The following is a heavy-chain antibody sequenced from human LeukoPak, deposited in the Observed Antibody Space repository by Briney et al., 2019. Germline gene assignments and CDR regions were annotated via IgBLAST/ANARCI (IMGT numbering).Heavy chain of an antibody. V-gene: IGHV4-59*01. Sequence: SETLALTCTVSGESISGFYWTWMRQPPGKGLEWIGYIYYSGSTNYNPSLKSRVTISVDTSKNQFSLKLSSVTAADTAVYYCARVGNSAGLSVWFDPWGQGTLVTVSS. D-gene: IGHD6-25*01. J-gene: IGHJ5*02. CDR3: ARVGNSAGLSVWFDP. CDR2: IYYSGST. CDR1: GESISGFY.